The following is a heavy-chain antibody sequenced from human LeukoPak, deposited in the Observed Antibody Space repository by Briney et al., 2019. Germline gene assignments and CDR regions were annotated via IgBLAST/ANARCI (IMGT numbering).Heavy chain of an antibody. CDR1: GLTFSSYS. CDR3: ASDGGRYYDSSGYFTGDY. CDR2: ISSSSSYI. J-gene: IGHJ4*02. D-gene: IGHD3-22*01. V-gene: IGHV3-21*01. Sequence: GGSLRLSCAASGLTFSSYSMNWVRQAPGKGLEWVSSISSSSSYIYYADSVKGRFTISRDNAKNSLYLQMNSLRAEDTAVYYCASDGGRYYDSSGYFTGDYWGQGTLVTVSS.